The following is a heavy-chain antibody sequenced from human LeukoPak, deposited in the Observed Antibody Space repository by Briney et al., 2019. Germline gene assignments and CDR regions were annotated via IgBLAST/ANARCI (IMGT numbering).Heavy chain of an antibody. Sequence: PGGSLRLSCAASGFTFSSYGMSWVRQAPGKGLEWVSSITSSSTYIFYTDSVEGRFTISRDNADNSLHLQMNSLRAEDTAVYYCARESGGGYHSEGPKHWGLGTLVTVSS. CDR2: ITSSSTYI. CDR3: ARESGGGYHSEGPKH. D-gene: IGHD5-12*01. CDR1: GFTFSSYG. V-gene: IGHV3-21*01. J-gene: IGHJ1*01.